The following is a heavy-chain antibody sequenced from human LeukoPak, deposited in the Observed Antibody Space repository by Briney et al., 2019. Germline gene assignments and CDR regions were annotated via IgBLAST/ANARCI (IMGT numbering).Heavy chain of an antibody. CDR3: ATRYSSNWYFDY. V-gene: IGHV4-4*07. CDR1: GDSISDYD. D-gene: IGHD6-13*01. Sequence: SETLSLTCTVSGDSISDYDWSWIRQPAGKGLEWIGHIHTSGSTNYNPSLKSRITMSVGTSKNQFSLRLSSVTAADTAVYYCATRYSSNWYFDYWGQGTLVTVSS. J-gene: IGHJ4*02. CDR2: IHTSGST.